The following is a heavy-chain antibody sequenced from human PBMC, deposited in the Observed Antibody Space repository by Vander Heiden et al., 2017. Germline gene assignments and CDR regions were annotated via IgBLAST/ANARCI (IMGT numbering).Heavy chain of an antibody. V-gene: IGHV4-34*01. CDR2: INHSGST. Sequence: QVQLQQWGAGLLKPSETLSLTCAVSGGSFSGYYWSWIRQPPGKGLEWIGEINHSGSTNYNPSLKSRVTISVDTSKNQFSLKVRYVTAADTAVYYCARVPYTAMAVDYWGQGTLVTVSS. CDR1: GGSFSGYY. J-gene: IGHJ4*02. CDR3: ARVPYTAMAVDY. D-gene: IGHD5-18*01.